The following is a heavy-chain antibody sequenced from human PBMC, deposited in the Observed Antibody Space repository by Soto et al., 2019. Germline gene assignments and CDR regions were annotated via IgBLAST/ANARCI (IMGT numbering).Heavy chain of an antibody. J-gene: IGHJ6*02. V-gene: IGHV3-48*02. D-gene: IGHD3-16*01. Sequence: EVQLVESGGGLVQPGGSLRLSCAASGFTLSNYAVNWVRQAPGKGLEWVSYISSDSRYIYYGDSVKGRFTISRDNARNSVYLPINSLRDEATDVYYCARIKLVEFFFSNVDVYDMAVWGQGTPVTVSS. CDR1: GFTLSNYA. CDR2: ISSDSRYI. CDR3: ARIKLVEFFFSNVDVYDMAV.